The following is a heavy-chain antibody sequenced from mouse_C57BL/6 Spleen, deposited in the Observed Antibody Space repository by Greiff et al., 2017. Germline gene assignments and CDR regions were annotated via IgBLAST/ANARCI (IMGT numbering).Heavy chain of an antibody. D-gene: IGHD1-1*01. CDR2: IDPSDSYT. J-gene: IGHJ1*03. Sequence: VQLQQPGAELVRPGTSVKLSCKASGYTFTSYWMHWVKQRPGQGLEWIGVIDPSDSYTNYNQKFTGKATLTVDTSSSTAYMQLSSLTSENSAVYYCEGGGPFYYGSSLWYFDVWGTGTTVTVSS. CDR1: GYTFTSYW. V-gene: IGHV1-59*01. CDR3: EGGGPFYYGSSLWYFDV.